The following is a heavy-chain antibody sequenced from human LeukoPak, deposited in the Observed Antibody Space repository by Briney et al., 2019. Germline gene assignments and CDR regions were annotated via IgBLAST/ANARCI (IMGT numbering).Heavy chain of an antibody. J-gene: IGHJ4*02. Sequence: SETLSLTCTVSGGSISSSSYYWGWLRQPPGKGLERIGSIYYSGSTYYNPSLKSRVTISVDTSKNQFSLKLSSVTAADTAVYYCARRIVGATYYFDYWGQGTLVTVSS. CDR2: IYYSGST. CDR1: GGSISSSSYY. D-gene: IGHD1-26*01. CDR3: ARRIVGATYYFDY. V-gene: IGHV4-39*01.